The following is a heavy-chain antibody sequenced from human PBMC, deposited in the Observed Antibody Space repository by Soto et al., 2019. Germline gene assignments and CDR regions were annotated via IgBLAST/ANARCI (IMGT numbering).Heavy chain of an antibody. CDR3: TAISNYGASNYWYFDL. D-gene: IGHD4-17*01. CDR2: IKSKDDGGAT. Sequence: GSLRLSCAGSGFTFSGAWMSWVRQTPGKGLEWLGRIKSKDDGGATDYAAPVKGRFTISRDDSNNTVYLQMNSLKIEDTAVYFCTAISNYGASNYWYFDLWGLGTLVTVSS. CDR1: GFTFSGAW. V-gene: IGHV3-15*01. J-gene: IGHJ2*01.